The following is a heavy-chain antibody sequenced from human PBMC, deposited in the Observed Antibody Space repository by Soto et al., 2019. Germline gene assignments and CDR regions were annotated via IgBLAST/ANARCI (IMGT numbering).Heavy chain of an antibody. D-gene: IGHD3-16*02. CDR1: GGSVSGGSYC. CDR3: ARVSLTTYFAL. J-gene: IGHJ2*01. CDR2: VYNSGST. V-gene: IGHV4-61*03. Sequence: QVQLQESGPGLVKPSETLSLTCTVSGGSVSGGSYCWSWIRQPPGKGLECIGYVYNSGSTTYNPSLKSRLTISVDTSKHHFSLGLSSVPAADTAVYYCARVSLTTYFALWGRGTLVTVSS.